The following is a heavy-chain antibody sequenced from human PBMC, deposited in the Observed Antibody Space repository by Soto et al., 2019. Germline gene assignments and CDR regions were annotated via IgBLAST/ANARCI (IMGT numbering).Heavy chain of an antibody. CDR2: TYYRSKWYN. CDR3: ARDTGYSYGYLYYFDY. CDR1: GDSGSSNSAA. J-gene: IGHJ4*02. Sequence: PSRTRSLPCAVSGDSGSSNSAAWDWIRQSPSRGLEWLGRTYYRSKWYNDYAVSVKSRITINPDTSKNQFSLQLNSVTPEDTAVYYCARDTGYSYGYLYYFDYWGQGTLVTVSS. D-gene: IGHD5-18*01. V-gene: IGHV6-1*01.